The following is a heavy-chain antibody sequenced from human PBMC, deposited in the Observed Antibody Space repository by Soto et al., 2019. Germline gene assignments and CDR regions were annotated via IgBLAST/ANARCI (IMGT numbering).Heavy chain of an antibody. D-gene: IGHD3-10*01. J-gene: IGHJ5*02. CDR3: ASKRDGGFGEDWFDP. CDR2: IYYSGST. CDR1: GGSISSSSYY. Sequence: QLQLQESGPGLVKPSETLSLTCTVSGGSISSSSYYWGWIRQPPGKGLEWIGSIYYSGSTYYNPSLKSRVTISVDTSKNQFSLKLSSVTAADTAVYYCASKRDGGFGEDWFDPWGQGTLVTVSS. V-gene: IGHV4-39*01.